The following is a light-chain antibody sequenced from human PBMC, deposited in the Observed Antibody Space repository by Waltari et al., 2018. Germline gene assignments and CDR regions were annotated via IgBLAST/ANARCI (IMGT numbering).Light chain of an antibody. J-gene: IGKJ2*01. CDR2: GAS. V-gene: IGKV3-20*01. CDR1: QTLNNNY. Sequence: EIVLTQSPGTLSLSAGERATLSCKASQTLNNNYLSWYQQKPDQSPRLLIFGASKRATGIPDRFSGSGSGTDFTLTISRLETEDFAMYYCQQYGSSPYSFGQGARGEIK. CDR3: QQYGSSPYS.